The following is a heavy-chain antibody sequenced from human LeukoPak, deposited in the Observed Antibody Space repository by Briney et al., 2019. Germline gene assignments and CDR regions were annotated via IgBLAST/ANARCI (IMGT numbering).Heavy chain of an antibody. CDR1: GYTFTGYY. J-gene: IGHJ4*02. D-gene: IGHD2-2*01. Sequence: GASVKVSCKASGYTFTGYYMHWVRQAPGQGLEWMGWINPDNGNTKYAQKFQGRVTMTTDTSTSTAHMELRSLRSDDTAVYYCATYYCSTTSCYPYFFDYWGQGTLVTVSS. CDR3: ATYYCSTTSCYPYFFDY. CDR2: INPDNGNT. V-gene: IGHV1-18*04.